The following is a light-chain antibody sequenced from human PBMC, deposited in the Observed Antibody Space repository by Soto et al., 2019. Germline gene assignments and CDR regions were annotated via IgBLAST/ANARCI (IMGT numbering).Light chain of an antibody. CDR1: SSDVGGYNY. V-gene: IGLV2-14*01. J-gene: IGLJ1*01. CDR2: DAS. Sequence: ALTQPASVSGSPGQSITISCTGTSSDVGGYNYVSWYQQHPGKAPKLMIYDASNRPSGVSNRFSGSKSGNTASLTISGLQAEDEADYYCSSYTSSSTLVFGTGTKVTVL. CDR3: SSYTSSSTLV.